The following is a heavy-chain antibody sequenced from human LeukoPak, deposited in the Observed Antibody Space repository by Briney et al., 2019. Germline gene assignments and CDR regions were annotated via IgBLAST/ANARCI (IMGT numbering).Heavy chain of an antibody. D-gene: IGHD5-12*01. CDR1: GFTFSSYG. CDR2: ISYDGSNK. J-gene: IGHJ4*02. Sequence: EAGGSLRLSCAASGFTFSSYGMHWVRQAPGKGLEWVAVISYDGSNKYYADSVKGRFTISRDNSKITLYLQMNSLRAEDTAVYYCAKSYNGYESKPDYWGQGTLVTVSS. V-gene: IGHV3-30*18. CDR3: AKSYNGYESKPDY.